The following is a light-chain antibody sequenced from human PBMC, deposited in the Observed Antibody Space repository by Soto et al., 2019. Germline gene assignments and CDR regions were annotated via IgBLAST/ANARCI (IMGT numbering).Light chain of an antibody. V-gene: IGLV1-40*01. CDR3: QSYDSSLSGYV. CDR1: SSNIGAGYD. J-gene: IGLJ1*01. Sequence: QSVLTQPPSVSGAPGQRVTISCTGSSSNIGAGYDVHWYQQLPGTAPKLLIFININRPSGIPDRFSGSKSGTSASLAITGLRAEDEADYYCQSYDSSLSGYVFGTGTRSQS. CDR2: INI.